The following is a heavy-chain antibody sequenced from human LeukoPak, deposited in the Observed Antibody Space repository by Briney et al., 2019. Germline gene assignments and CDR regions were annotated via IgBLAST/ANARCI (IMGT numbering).Heavy chain of an antibody. V-gene: IGHV3-66*01. J-gene: IGHJ1*01. D-gene: IGHD6-13*01. CDR3: ASSSWSSEYFHY. CDR2: FYSGGST. CDR1: GFTVSDNY. Sequence: GGSLRLSCAASGFTVSDNYMSWVRQAQGKGLEWVSGFYSGGSTRYADSVKGRFTISRDNSKNTLYLQLNSLRAEDTAVYFCASSSWSSEYFHYWGQGTLVTVSS.